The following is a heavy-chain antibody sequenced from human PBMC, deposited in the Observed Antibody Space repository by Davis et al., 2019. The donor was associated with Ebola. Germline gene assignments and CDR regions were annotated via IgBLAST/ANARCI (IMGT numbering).Heavy chain of an antibody. CDR2: IYSGGRT. J-gene: IGHJ4*02. D-gene: IGHD6-13*01. CDR3: AVGGIADFCDY. Sequence: GESLKISCAASGFIVSSNYMSWVRQAPGKGLEWVSVIYSGGRTYYADSVKGRFTISRDNSKNTLYLQMNSLRAEDTAVYYCAVGGIADFCDYWGQGTLVTVSS. CDR1: GFIVSSNY. V-gene: IGHV3-66*01.